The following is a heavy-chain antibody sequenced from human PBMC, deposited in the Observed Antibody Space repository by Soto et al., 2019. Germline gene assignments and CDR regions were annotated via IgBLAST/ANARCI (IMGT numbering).Heavy chain of an antibody. V-gene: IGHV4-61*01. CDR3: AGYNWIDP. D-gene: IGHD3-22*01. J-gene: IGHJ5*02. Sequence: SETLSLTCTVSGGSVRDGSYYWAWLRQPPGKGLEWIGHIYHSGSTIYNPSLKSRVTISIDTSKSQFSLNLNSMTAADTAVYYCAGYNWIDPWGQGTLVTVSS. CDR2: IYHSGST. CDR1: GGSVRDGSYY.